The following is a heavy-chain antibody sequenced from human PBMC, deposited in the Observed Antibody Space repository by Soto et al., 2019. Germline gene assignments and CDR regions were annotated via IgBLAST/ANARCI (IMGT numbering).Heavy chain of an antibody. CDR3: AISTALLWFGELSY. V-gene: IGHV1-18*04. J-gene: IGHJ4*02. CDR2: ISAYNGNT. D-gene: IGHD3-10*01. Sequence: ASVKVSCKASGYTFTSYGISWVRQAPGQGLEWMGWISAYNGNTNYAQKLQGRVTMTTDTSTSTAYMELRSLRSDDTAVYYCAISTALLWFGELSYWGQGTLVTVSS. CDR1: GYTFTSYG.